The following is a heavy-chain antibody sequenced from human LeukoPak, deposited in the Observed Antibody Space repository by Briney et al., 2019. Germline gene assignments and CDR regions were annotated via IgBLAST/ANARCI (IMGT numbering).Heavy chain of an antibody. CDR2: FDPEDGET. Sequence: ASVKVSCKVSGYTLTELSMHWLRQAPGKGLEWMGGFDPEDGETIYAQKFQGRVIMTEDTSTDTAYMELSSLRSEDTAVYYCATLSGWYPAFDYWGQGTLVTVSS. CDR3: ATLSGWYPAFDY. J-gene: IGHJ4*02. V-gene: IGHV1-24*01. CDR1: GYTLTELS. D-gene: IGHD6-19*01.